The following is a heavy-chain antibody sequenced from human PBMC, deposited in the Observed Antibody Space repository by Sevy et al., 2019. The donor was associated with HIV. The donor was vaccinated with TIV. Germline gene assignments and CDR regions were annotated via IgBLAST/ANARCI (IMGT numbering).Heavy chain of an antibody. CDR3: TARNFDF. CDR2: IKSESDGGTT. J-gene: IGHJ4*02. CDR1: GLTLSYAW. Sequence: GGSLRLSCAASGLTLSYAWMNWVRQAPGKGLEWVGHIKSESDGGTTDFATPVKGRFIISRDDSKNKLYLKMNSLKTGDTALYYCTARNFDFWGRGTLVTVSS. V-gene: IGHV3-15*07.